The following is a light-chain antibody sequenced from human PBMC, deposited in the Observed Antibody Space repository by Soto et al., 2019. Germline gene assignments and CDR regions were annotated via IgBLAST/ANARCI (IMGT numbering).Light chain of an antibody. CDR2: DTS. CDR3: QQRTNRPPIT. V-gene: IGKV3-11*01. J-gene: IGKJ5*01. Sequence: EIVLTQSPATLSLSPGQSATLSCSASQSVSSYLAWYQQRPGQAPRLLIFDTSNRATDIPARFSGSGSGTDFTLTISGLEPEDFAVYYCQQRTNRPPITFGQGTRLDI. CDR1: QSVSSY.